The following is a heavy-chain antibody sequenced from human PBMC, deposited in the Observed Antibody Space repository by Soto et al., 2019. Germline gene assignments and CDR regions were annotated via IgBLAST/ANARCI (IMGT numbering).Heavy chain of an antibody. D-gene: IGHD2-21*01. J-gene: IGHJ4*02. V-gene: IGHV4-59*12. CDR1: GGSISSYY. CDR2: IYYSGST. Sequence: PSETLSLTCTVSGGSISSYYWSWIRRPPGKGLEWIGYIYYSGSTNYNPSLKSRVTISVDTSKNQFSLKLTSVTAADTAVYYCARDKIPGLFDYWGQGTLVTVSS. CDR3: ARDKIPGLFDY.